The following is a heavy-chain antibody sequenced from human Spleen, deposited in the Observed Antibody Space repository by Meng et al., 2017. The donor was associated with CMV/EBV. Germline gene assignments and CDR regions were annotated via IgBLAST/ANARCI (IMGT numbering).Heavy chain of an antibody. CDR1: GFTFSSYA. CDR3: ARAFPFDY. D-gene: IGHD2/OR15-2a*01. CDR2: ISFSAGST. Sequence: GGSLRLSCTASGFTFSSYAMTWVRQAPGKGLEWVSSISFSAGSTYYADSVNGRFTISRDNSENTVYLQMNSLRADDTAVYYCARAFPFDYWGQGALVTVSS. V-gene: IGHV3-23*01. J-gene: IGHJ4*02.